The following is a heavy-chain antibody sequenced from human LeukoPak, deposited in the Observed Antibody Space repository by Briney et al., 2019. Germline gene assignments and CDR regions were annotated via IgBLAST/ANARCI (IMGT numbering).Heavy chain of an antibody. CDR1: GGSISSSSYY. CDR3: ARTGDSGYGDY. Sequence: SETLSLTCTVSGGSISSSSYYWGWIRQPPGKGLEWIGSIYYSGSTYYNPSLKSRVTISVDTSKNQFSLKLSSVTAADTAVYYSARTGDSGYGDYWGQGTLVTVSS. CDR2: IYYSGST. V-gene: IGHV4-39*07. D-gene: IGHD5-12*01. J-gene: IGHJ4*02.